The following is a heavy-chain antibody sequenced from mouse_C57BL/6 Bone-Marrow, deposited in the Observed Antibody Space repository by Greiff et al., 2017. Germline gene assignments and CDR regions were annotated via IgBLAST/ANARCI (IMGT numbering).Heavy chain of an antibody. Sequence: QVQLQQPGAELVMPGASVKLSCKASGYTFTSYWMHWVKQRPGQGLEWIGEIDPSDSYTNYNQKFKGKSTLTVDKSSSTAYMHLSSLTSEDSAVYYCARSSGYYFDYWGQGTTLTVSS. CDR2: IDPSDSYT. V-gene: IGHV1-69*01. CDR1: GYTFTSYW. J-gene: IGHJ2*01. CDR3: ARSSGYYFDY.